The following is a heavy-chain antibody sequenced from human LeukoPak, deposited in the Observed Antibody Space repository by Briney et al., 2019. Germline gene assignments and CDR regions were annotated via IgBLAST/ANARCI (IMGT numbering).Heavy chain of an antibody. V-gene: IGHV1-69*13. CDR1: GGTFSSYA. Sequence: WASVTVSCKASGGTFSSYAISWVRQAPGQGLEWMGGIIPIFGTANYAQKFQGRVTITADESTSTAYMELSSLRSEDTAVYYCARGQNKCLGHWGQGTLVTVSS. CDR2: IIPIFGTA. J-gene: IGHJ4*02. D-gene: IGHD2/OR15-2a*01. CDR3: ARGQNKCLGH.